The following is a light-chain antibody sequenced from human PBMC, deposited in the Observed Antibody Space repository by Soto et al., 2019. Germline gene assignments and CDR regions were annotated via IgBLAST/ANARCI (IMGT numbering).Light chain of an antibody. J-gene: IGKJ4*01. V-gene: IGKV3-11*01. CDR1: QSVSTY. CDR2: DAS. Sequence: EIVLTQSPATLSLSPGDSATLSCRASQSVSTYLAWYQQKPGQAPRLLIYDASNRATGIPARFSGSGSETDFTLTISSLEPEDFAVYYCQHRSSWPPLTFGGGTKVDIK. CDR3: QHRSSWPPLT.